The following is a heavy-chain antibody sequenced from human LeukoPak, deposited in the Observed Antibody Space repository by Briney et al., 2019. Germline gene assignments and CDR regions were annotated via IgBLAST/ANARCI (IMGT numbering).Heavy chain of an antibody. V-gene: IGHV3-30*02. CDR1: GFTFSRYG. D-gene: IGHD6-13*01. CDR2: IRYDGGSQ. CDR3: AKDRPEYSSSWWGILDY. J-gene: IGHJ4*02. Sequence: GGSLRLSCAASGFTFSRYGMHWVRQAPGKGLEWVAFIRYDGGSQYCADSVKGRFTISRDNSKNTLYLQINSLRTEDTAVYYCAKDRPEYSSSWWGILDYWGQGTLVTVSS.